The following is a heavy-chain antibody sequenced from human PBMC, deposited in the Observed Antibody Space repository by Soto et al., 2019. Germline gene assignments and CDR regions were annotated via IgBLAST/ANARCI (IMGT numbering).Heavy chain of an antibody. V-gene: IGHV3-23*01. J-gene: IGHJ4*02. D-gene: IGHD6-13*01. Sequence: HHGGSMKLACAASGVTFNNSAVTWVCQAPGKGLEWVSTISGSGGSTYYADSVKGRFTISRDNSKNTLYLQMNSLRAEDTAVYYCAKDQGSSWYEIDYWGQGTLVTVSS. CDR3: AKDQGSSWYEIDY. CDR2: ISGSGGST. CDR1: GVTFNNSA.